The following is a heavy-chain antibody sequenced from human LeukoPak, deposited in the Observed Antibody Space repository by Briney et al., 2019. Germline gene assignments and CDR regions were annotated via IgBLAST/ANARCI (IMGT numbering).Heavy chain of an antibody. V-gene: IGHV4-34*01. CDR3: ARRRHSSGYYLRYYFDH. CDR2: INHSGST. D-gene: IGHD3-22*01. J-gene: IGHJ4*01. Sequence: PSESLSLTWAVYGGSFSGYYWSWIRQPPGKGLGWVGEINHSGSTNYNPSLKSRVSISVDTSKNQFPLQLSSVTAADTAVYYCARRRHSSGYYLRYYFDHWGQGPLVPVSS. CDR1: GGSFSGYY.